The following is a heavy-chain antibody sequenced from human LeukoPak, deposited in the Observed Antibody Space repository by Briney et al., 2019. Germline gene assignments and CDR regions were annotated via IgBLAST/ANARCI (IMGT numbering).Heavy chain of an antibody. Sequence: GGSLRLSCAASGFTFSSYWMHWVRQAPGKGLVWVSRIDTGGTTSTYADSVKGRFTISRDNSKNTLYLQMNSLRAEDTAMYYCARGEVRGVLEDWGQGTLVTVSS. J-gene: IGHJ4*02. D-gene: IGHD3-10*01. CDR2: IDTGGTTS. V-gene: IGHV3-74*01. CDR1: GFTFSSYW. CDR3: ARGEVRGVLED.